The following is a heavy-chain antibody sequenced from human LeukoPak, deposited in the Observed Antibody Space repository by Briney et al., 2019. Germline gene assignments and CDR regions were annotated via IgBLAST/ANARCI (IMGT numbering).Heavy chain of an antibody. CDR3: ARHLYESRGQASFDY. Sequence: PSETLSLTCTVSGGTISSYYWSWIRQPAGKGLEWIGRIYTSGSTNYNPSLKSRVTISIDTSKNQFSLKVTSVTAADTAVYYCARHLYESRGQASFDYWGQGTLVTVSS. J-gene: IGHJ4*02. V-gene: IGHV4-4*07. D-gene: IGHD3-22*01. CDR2: IYTSGST. CDR1: GGTISSYY.